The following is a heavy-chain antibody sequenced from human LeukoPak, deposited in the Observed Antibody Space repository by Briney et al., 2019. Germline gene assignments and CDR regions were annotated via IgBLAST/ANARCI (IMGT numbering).Heavy chain of an antibody. D-gene: IGHD2/OR15-2a*01. CDR2: ISWNSGSI. V-gene: IGHV3-9*01. J-gene: IGHJ4*02. CDR1: GFTVSSNY. Sequence: PGGSLRLSCAASGFTVSSNYMSWVRQAPGKGLEWVSGISWNSGSIGYADSVKGRFTISRDNAKNSLYLQMNSLRAEDTALYYCAKVSRGYFDYWGQGTLVTVSS. CDR3: AKVSRGYFDY.